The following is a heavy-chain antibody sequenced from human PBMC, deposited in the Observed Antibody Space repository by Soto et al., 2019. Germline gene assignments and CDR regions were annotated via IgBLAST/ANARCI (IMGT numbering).Heavy chain of an antibody. Sequence: SETQSLTWRVSDFYFIMYDWTWLRTPPGKGLEWVGYIYYGGSTNYNPSLKSRVTISLDTSKKQFSLKLTSVTAADTAVYYCARGQLWSRDFDYWGPGALVTVSS. J-gene: IGHJ4*02. CDR2: IYYGGST. CDR3: ARGQLWSRDFDY. V-gene: IGHV4-59*01. CDR1: DFYFIMYD. D-gene: IGHD3-10*01.